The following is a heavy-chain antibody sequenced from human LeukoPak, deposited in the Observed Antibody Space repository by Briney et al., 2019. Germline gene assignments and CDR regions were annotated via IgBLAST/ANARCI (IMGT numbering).Heavy chain of an antibody. CDR3: ARGGVTIFGVVINEEYYFDY. V-gene: IGHV4-34*01. J-gene: IGHJ4*02. CDR1: GGTFSGYS. D-gene: IGHD3-3*01. Sequence: KSSETLSLTCVVNGGTFSGYSWSWIRQPPGGGLEWTGEINHSGSTNYNPSLESRVTISVDTSKNQFSLNLSSVTAADTAVYYCARGGVTIFGVVINEEYYFDYWGQGTLVTVSS. CDR2: INHSGST.